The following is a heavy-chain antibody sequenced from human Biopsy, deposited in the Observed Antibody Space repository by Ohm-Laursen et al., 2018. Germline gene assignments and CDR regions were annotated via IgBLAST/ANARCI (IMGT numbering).Heavy chain of an antibody. J-gene: IGHJ5*02. Sequence: PGTLSLTCSVSGGSVTNYYWTWIRQPPGKGLEWIGYMYYNERTYYNPSLRGRVTISVDTSKNQISLRLSSVTAADTAVYYCASGGQWPKPYLRYFDPWGQGTLVTVSS. D-gene: IGHD6-19*01. V-gene: IGHV4-59*02. CDR2: MYYNERT. CDR3: ASGGQWPKPYLRYFDP. CDR1: GGSVTNYY.